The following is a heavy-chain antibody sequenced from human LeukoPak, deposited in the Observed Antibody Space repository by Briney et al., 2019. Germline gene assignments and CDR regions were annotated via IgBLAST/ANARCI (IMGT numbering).Heavy chain of an antibody. CDR3: ARALGYPDY. CDR1: GGSFSGYY. Sequence: SETLSLTCGVYGGSFSGYYWSWIRQPPGKGLEWIGEINHSGSTNYNPSLKSRVTISVDTSKNQFSLKLSSVTAADTAVYYCARALGYPDYRGQGTLVTVSS. CDR2: INHSGST. J-gene: IGHJ4*02. D-gene: IGHD3-16*01. V-gene: IGHV4-34*01.